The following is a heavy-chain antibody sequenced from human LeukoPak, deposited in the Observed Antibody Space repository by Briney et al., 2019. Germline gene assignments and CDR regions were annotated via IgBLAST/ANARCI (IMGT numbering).Heavy chain of an antibody. J-gene: IGHJ5*02. Sequence: PSETLSFTCTVSGGSISSGDYYWSWIRQPPGKGLEWIGYIYYSGSTYYNPSLKSRVTISVDTSKNQFSLKLSSVTAADTAVYYCARVLHSSSWYINWFDPWGQGTLVTVSS. CDR2: IYYSGST. CDR1: GGSISSGDYY. V-gene: IGHV4-30-4*01. CDR3: ARVLHSSSWYINWFDP. D-gene: IGHD6-13*01.